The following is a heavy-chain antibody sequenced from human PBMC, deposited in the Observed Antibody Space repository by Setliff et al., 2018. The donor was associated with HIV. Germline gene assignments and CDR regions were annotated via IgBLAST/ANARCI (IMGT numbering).Heavy chain of an antibody. CDR2: INPSGGST. J-gene: IGHJ4*02. V-gene: IGHV1-46*01. Sequence: ASAKVSCKASGYTFTRYFMHCVRQAPGQGLEWLGMINPSGGSTWYAQKFQGRVTMTGDTSTNTLYMELSSLRSEDTAVYYCARGWEGGMDYWGQGTLVTVSS. D-gene: IGHD1-26*01. CDR1: GYTFTRYF. CDR3: ARGWEGGMDY.